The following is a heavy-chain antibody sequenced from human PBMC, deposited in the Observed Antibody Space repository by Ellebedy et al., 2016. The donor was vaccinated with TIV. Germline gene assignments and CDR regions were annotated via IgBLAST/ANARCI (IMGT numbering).Heavy chain of an antibody. CDR2: INHSGST. J-gene: IGHJ6*03. V-gene: IGHV4-34*01. D-gene: IGHD3-9*01. CDR3: ARTIEGGYYYYYMDV. CDR1: GGSFSGYY. Sequence: SETLSLTXAVYGGSFSGYYWSWIRQPPGKGLEWIGEINHSGSTYYNPSLKSRVTISVDTSKNQFSLKLSSVTAADTAMYYCARTIEGGYYYYYMDVWGKGTTVTVSS.